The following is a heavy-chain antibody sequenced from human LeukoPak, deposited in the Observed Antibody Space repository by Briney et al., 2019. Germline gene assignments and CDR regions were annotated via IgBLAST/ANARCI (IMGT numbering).Heavy chain of an antibody. CDR3: ARSQTGGTFDY. D-gene: IGHD1-26*01. CDR1: GDSVSSTSAA. V-gene: IGHV6-1*01. J-gene: IGHJ4*02. Sequence: SPTLSLTSAISGDSVSSTSAAWNWFRQSPSRGLEWLGRTYYRSRWSSGYAESVKSRLTVSPDTSKNQFSLQLRSVTPEDTAVYYCARSQTGGTFDYWGQGALVTVSS. CDR2: TYYRSRWSS.